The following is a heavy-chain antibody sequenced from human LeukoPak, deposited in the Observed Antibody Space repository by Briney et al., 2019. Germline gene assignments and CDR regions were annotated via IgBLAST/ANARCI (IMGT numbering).Heavy chain of an antibody. CDR3: AELGITMIGGV. J-gene: IGHJ6*04. Sequence: GGSLRLSCAASGITGYSMHWVRQAPGKGLEWVCSISSSSNYIYCADSVKGRFTISRDNAKNSLYLQMNSLRAEDTAVYYCAELGITMIGGVWGKGTTVTISS. D-gene: IGHD3-10*02. V-gene: IGHV3-21*01. CDR2: ISSSSNYI. CDR1: GITGYS.